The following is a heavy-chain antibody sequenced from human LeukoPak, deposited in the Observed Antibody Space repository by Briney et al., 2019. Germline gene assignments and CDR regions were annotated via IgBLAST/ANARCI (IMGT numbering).Heavy chain of an antibody. D-gene: IGHD1-26*01. CDR2: ITGSGDRT. V-gene: IGHV3-23*01. Sequence: GGSLRLSCAASGFTFSTYGMSWVRQAPGMGLEWVSTITGSGDRTYNADSLKGRFTISRDNFKNTLYLQMNSLTPEDTAVYYCTKDRMGAIIFFDYWGQGTLVTVSS. J-gene: IGHJ4*02. CDR3: TKDRMGAIIFFDY. CDR1: GFTFSTYG.